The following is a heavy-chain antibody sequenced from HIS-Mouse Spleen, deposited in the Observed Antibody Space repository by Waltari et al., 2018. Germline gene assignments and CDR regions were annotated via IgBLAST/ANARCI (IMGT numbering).Heavy chain of an antibody. CDR2: IYYSGRT. CDR3: AREIPYSSSWYDWYFDL. Sequence: QLQLQESGPGLVKPSETLSLTCTVPGGSISSSSYYWGWIRQPPGKGLEWIGGIYYSGRTYDNPALRSRVTISVDTSKNQFSLKLSSVTAADTAVYYCAREIPYSSSWYDWYFDLWGRGTLVTVSS. D-gene: IGHD6-13*01. CDR1: GGSISSSSYY. J-gene: IGHJ2*01. V-gene: IGHV4-39*07.